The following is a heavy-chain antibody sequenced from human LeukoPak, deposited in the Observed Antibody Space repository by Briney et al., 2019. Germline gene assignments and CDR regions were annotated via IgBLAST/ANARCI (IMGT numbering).Heavy chain of an antibody. D-gene: IGHD4-11*01. V-gene: IGHV4-34*01. CDR2: INHSGST. Sequence: SETLSLTCAVYGGSFSGYYWSWIRQPPGKGLEWIGEINHSGSTNYNPSLKSRVTISVDTSKNQFFLTLYSVTAADTAVYYCARLDFSIYLNDYWGQGTLVTVSS. CDR1: GGSFSGYY. CDR3: ARLDFSIYLNDY. J-gene: IGHJ4*02.